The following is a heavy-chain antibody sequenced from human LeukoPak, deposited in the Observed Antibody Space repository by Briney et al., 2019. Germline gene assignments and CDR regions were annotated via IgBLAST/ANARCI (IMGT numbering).Heavy chain of an antibody. CDR3: ARYWNDRYFDY. V-gene: IGHV3-23*01. J-gene: IGHJ4*02. Sequence: GGSLRLSCVAFGFAFDDFGMHWVRRAPGKGLEWVSAISGSGGSTYYANSVKGRFTISRDNSKNTLYLQMYSLRAEDTAVYYCARYWNDRYFDYWGRGTLVTVSS. CDR1: GFAFDDFG. D-gene: IGHD1-1*01. CDR2: ISGSGGST.